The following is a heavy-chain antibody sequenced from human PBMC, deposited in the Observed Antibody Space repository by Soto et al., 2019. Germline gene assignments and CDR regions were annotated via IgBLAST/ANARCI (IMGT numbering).Heavy chain of an antibody. D-gene: IGHD2-2*02. Sequence: ASVKVSCKASGYTFTSYAMHWVRQAPGQRLEWMGWINAGNGDTKYSQKFQGRVTITRDTSASTAYMELSSLRSEDTAVYYCASGEGYCSSTSCYTYYYYYGMDVWGQGTTVTVSS. V-gene: IGHV1-3*01. CDR2: INAGNGDT. CDR3: ASGEGYCSSTSCYTYYYYYGMDV. J-gene: IGHJ6*02. CDR1: GYTFTSYA.